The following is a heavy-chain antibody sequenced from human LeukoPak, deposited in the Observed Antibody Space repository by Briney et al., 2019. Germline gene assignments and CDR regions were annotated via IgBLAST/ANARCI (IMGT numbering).Heavy chain of an antibody. V-gene: IGHV1-8*03. J-gene: IGHJ5*02. CDR3: ARGDYDFNWFDP. D-gene: IGHD3-3*01. Sequence: ASVKVSCKASGYTFTSYDINWVRQATGQGLEWMGWMNPNSGNTGYAQKFQGRVTITRNTSISTAYMELSSLRSEDTAVYYCARGDYDFNWFDPWGQGTLVTVSS. CDR2: MNPNSGNT. CDR1: GYTFTSYD.